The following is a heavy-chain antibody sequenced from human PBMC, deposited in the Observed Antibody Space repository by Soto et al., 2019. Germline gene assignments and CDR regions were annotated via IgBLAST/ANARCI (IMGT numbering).Heavy chain of an antibody. J-gene: IGHJ6*03. V-gene: IGHV3-23*01. CDR3: AKFRGPSYSYYYMDV. CDR2: ISGSGRTT. Sequence: SLRLSCAASGFTFGSYAMNWLRQAPGRGLECVSFISGSGRTTYYADSVKGRFTVSRDNSKNTLYLQMNSLRAEDTALYYCAKFRGPSYSYYYMDVWGKGTTVTVSS. D-gene: IGHD3-16*01. CDR1: GFTFGSYA.